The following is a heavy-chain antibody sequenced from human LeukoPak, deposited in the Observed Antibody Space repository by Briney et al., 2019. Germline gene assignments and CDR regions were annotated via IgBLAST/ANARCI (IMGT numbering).Heavy chain of an antibody. D-gene: IGHD2-2*01. CDR2: IIPIFGTA. J-gene: IGHJ5*02. V-gene: IGHV1-69*05. CDR1: GGTFSSYA. CDR3: AREPNPYCSSTSCYRNWFDP. Sequence: SVKVSCKASGGTFSSYAISWVRQAPGQGLEWMGGIIPIFGTANYAQKFQGRVTITTDESTSTAYMELSSLRSEETAVYYCAREPNPYCSSTSCYRNWFDPWGQGTLVTVSS.